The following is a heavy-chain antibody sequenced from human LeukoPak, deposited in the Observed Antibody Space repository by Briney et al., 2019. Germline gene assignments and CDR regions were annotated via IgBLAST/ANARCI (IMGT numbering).Heavy chain of an antibody. D-gene: IGHD3-10*01. J-gene: IGHJ6*02. Sequence: SETLSLTCTVSGGSISSSSYYWGWIRQPPGKGLEWIGSIYYSGSTYYNPSLKSRVTISVDTSKNQFSLKLSSVTAADTVVYYCAKGGLGSGSDYGMDVWGQGTTVTVSS. CDR2: IYYSGST. V-gene: IGHV4-39*01. CDR3: AKGGLGSGSDYGMDV. CDR1: GGSISSSSYY.